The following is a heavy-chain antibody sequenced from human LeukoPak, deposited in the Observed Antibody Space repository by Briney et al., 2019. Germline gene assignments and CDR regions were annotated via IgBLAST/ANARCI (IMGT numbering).Heavy chain of an antibody. CDR1: GFTFSSYA. CDR3: AKVGPPLGELLPFDY. J-gene: IGHJ4*02. V-gene: IGHV3-23*01. CDR2: IGGSGGST. D-gene: IGHD1-26*01. Sequence: GGSLRPSCAASGFTFSSYAMSWVRQAPGKGLEWVSAIGGSGGSTYYADSVKGRFTISRDNSKNTLYLQMNSLRAEDTAVYYCAKVGPPLGELLPFDYWGQGTLVTVSS.